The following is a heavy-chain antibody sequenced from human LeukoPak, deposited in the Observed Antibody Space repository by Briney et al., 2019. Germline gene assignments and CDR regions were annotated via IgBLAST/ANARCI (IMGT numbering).Heavy chain of an antibody. D-gene: IGHD5-12*01. J-gene: IGHJ5*02. V-gene: IGHV4-4*02. CDR1: GGSISNSNW. Sequence: PSETLSLTCAVSGGSISNSNWWSWVRQPPGKGLEWIGEIYHSGSTNYNPSLKSRVTISVDKSKNQFSLKLSSVTAADTAVYYCARNPGYVENWFDPWGQGTLVTVSS. CDR2: IYHSGST. CDR3: ARNPGYVENWFDP.